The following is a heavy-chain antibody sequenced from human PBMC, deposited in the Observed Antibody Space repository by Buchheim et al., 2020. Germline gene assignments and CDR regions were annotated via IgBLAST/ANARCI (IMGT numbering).Heavy chain of an antibody. D-gene: IGHD3-10*01. CDR3: TRDSTSGSYDY. CDR2: INSDGSGT. Sequence: EVQLVESGGGLVQPGGSLRLSCAASGFSFSTSWMHWVRQAPGKGLVWVSRINSDGSGTIYADSVQGRFTISRDNAKNTLFLQMNSLRAEDTAIYYCTRDSTSGSYDYWGQGTL. CDR1: GFSFSTSW. V-gene: IGHV3-74*01. J-gene: IGHJ4*02.